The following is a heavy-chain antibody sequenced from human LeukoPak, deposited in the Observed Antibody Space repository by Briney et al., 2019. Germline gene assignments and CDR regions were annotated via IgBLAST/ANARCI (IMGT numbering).Heavy chain of an antibody. J-gene: IGHJ4*02. Sequence: GGSLRLSCAASGFTVSNNYMSWVRQAPGKGLEWVSVIYSGGSTYYADSVKGRFIISRDDSKNTLYLQMNSLRAEDTAVYHCVREAYHNNGWSPDNWGQGTQVTVSS. CDR3: VREAYHNNGWSPDN. CDR1: GFTVSNNY. D-gene: IGHD6-19*01. CDR2: IYSGGST. V-gene: IGHV3-53*01.